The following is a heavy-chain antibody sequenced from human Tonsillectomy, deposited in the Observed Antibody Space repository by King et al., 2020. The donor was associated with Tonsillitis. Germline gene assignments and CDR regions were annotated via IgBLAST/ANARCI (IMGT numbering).Heavy chain of an antibody. CDR1: GFIFSSYT. Sequence: VQLVESGGGLVKPGGSLRLSCAASGFIFSSYTMNWVRQAPGKGLEWVSSISSGSSYIYSADSVKGRFTISRDNAKNSLYLQMNSLRADDTAVYYCARAQGHTNYYGMDVWGQGTTVTVSS. V-gene: IGHV3-21*01. J-gene: IGHJ6*02. CDR2: ISSGSSYI. D-gene: IGHD5-24*01. CDR3: ARAQGHTNYYGMDV.